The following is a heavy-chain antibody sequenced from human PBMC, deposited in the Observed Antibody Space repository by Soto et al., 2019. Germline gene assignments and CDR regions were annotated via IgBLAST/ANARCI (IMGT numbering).Heavy chain of an antibody. CDR1: GDTSSRYA. J-gene: IGHJ4*02. CDR2: IVPIFGTP. D-gene: IGHD3-22*01. Sequence: QVQLVQSGAEVKKPGSSVRVSCKASGDTSSRYAISWVRQAPGQGLEWMGGIVPIFGTPNYAQRFQGRVTITADESTSPAYMDLSSLKSEDTAVYYCARDDSSGFYWYVYWGQGTLVTVSS. V-gene: IGHV1-69*01. CDR3: ARDDSSGFYWYVY.